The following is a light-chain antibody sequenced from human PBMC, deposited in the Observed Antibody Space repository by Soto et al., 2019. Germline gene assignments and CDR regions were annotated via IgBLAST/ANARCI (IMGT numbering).Light chain of an antibody. V-gene: IGKV3-15*01. J-gene: IGKJ1*01. CDR3: QQYNKVPVT. Sequence: EIVVSMLPATLAASPGERATLSCRASQSMSSDLAWYQQRPGQAPRLLIYGASTRATGIPARFSGSGSGTDFTLTISSLQSEDFAVYYCQQYNKVPVTFGQGTKVDIK. CDR1: QSMSSD. CDR2: GAS.